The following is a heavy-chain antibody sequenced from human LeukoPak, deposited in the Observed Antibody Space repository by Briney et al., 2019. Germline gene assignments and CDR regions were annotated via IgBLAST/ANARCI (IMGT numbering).Heavy chain of an antibody. J-gene: IGHJ4*02. CDR2: INHSGST. D-gene: IGHD2-2*01. CDR1: GGSFSGCY. V-gene: IGHV4-34*01. Sequence: SETLSLTCAVYGGSFSGCYWSWIRQPPGKGLEWIGEINHSGSTNYNPSLKSRVTISVDTSKNQFSLKLSSVTAADTAVYYCARRFVLWPTGYFDYWGQGTLVTVSS. CDR3: ARRFVLWPTGYFDY.